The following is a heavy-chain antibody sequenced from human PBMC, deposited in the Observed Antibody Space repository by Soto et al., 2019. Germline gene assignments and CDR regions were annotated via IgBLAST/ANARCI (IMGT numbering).Heavy chain of an antibody. V-gene: IGHV3-7*04. D-gene: IGHD1-26*01. J-gene: IGHJ5*02. Sequence: EVQLVDSGGGLVQPGGSLRLSCAATGFTFSSYRMSWVRQAPGKGLEWVANIKRDGSEKYYVDSVKGRFTISRDNDKNSLYLQMNSLRAEDTAVYYCARVVGAPNWFDPWGQGTLVTVSS. CDR2: IKRDGSEK. CDR1: GFTFSSYR. CDR3: ARVVGAPNWFDP.